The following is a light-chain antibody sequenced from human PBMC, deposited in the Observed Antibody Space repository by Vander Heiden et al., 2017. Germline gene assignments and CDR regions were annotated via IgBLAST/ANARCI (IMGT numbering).Light chain of an antibody. CDR3: SSYTTSSTLRV. CDR1: SSDVGGYNY. CDR2: DVS. J-gene: IGLJ1*01. V-gene: IGLV2-14*03. Sequence: QAALTQPASVSGAPGQSITISCTGTSSDVGGYNYVAWCQQPPGKAPNLIIYDVSYRPSGVSYRFSGSKSGNTASLTISGLQAEAKADYFCSSYTTSSTLRVFGTGTKVTVL.